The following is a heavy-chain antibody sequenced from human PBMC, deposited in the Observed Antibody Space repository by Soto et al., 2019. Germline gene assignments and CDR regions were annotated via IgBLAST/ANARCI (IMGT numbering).Heavy chain of an antibody. Sequence: GVSLRLSCAASGFTFSSYSMNWVRQAPGKGLEWVSSISSSSSYIYYADSVKGRFTISRDNAKNSLYLQMNSLRAEDTAVYYCARDLGGYSYGWRYWGQGTLVTVSS. CDR3: ARDLGGYSYGWRY. V-gene: IGHV3-21*01. D-gene: IGHD5-18*01. CDR2: ISSSSSYI. J-gene: IGHJ4*02. CDR1: GFTFSSYS.